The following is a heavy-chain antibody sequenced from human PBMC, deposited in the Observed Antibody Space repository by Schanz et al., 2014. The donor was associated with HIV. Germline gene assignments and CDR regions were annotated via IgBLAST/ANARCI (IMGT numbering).Heavy chain of an antibody. V-gene: IGHV3-30*03. Sequence: QVQLVESGGGVVQPGRSLRLSCAASGFTFSSYGMHWVRQAPGKGLGRVAVISYDGNNKYYADSVNGRFTNSRDNFNLTLYLQMNSLRAEDSSVYYLSTYTNYYHSYYGLEVWGQWTTVTVSS. J-gene: IGHJ6*02. CDR1: GFTFSSYG. CDR2: ISYDGNNK. CDR3: STYTNYYHSYYGLEV. D-gene: IGHD2-2*02.